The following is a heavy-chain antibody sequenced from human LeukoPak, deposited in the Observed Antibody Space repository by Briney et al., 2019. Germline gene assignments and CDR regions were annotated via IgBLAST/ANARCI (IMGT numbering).Heavy chain of an antibody. CDR1: GDSVSSKSAA. J-gene: IGHJ5*02. CDR3: ARGSVLGSGPNWFDP. D-gene: IGHD2-8*02. V-gene: IGHV6-1*01. Sequence: SQTLSLTCAISGDSVSSKSAAWNWIRQSPSRGLEWLGRAYYRSRWYDDYAVSVEGRITINPDTSKNQFTLHLSSVTPEDTAVYYCARGSVLGSGPNWFDPWGQGTLVTVSS. CDR2: AYYRSRWYD.